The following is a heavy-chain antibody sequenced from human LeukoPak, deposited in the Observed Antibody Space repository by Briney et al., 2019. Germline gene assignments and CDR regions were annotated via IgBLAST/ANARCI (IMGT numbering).Heavy chain of an antibody. Sequence: SETLSLTCTVSGGSISSSSYYWGWIRQPPGKGLEWIGSIYYSGSTYYNPSLKSRVTISVDTSKNQFSLKLSSVTAADTAVYYCARHRATMVRGVMGYYFDYWGQGTLVTVSS. CDR3: ARHRATMVRGVMGYYFDY. J-gene: IGHJ4*02. CDR1: GGSISSSSYY. CDR2: IYYSGST. D-gene: IGHD3-10*01. V-gene: IGHV4-39*07.